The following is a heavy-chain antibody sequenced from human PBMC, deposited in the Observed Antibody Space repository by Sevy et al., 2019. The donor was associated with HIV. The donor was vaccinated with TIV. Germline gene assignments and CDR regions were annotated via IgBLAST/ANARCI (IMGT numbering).Heavy chain of an antibody. CDR2: ISHDGSNK. Sequence: WGSLRPSCAASGFTFSNYAIHWVRQAPGKGLEWVSIISHDGSNKDYADSVKGRFTISRDNSKNTLYLQMNSLRAEDTAVYYCARTRTGYGALDIWGQGTMVTVSS. CDR1: GFTFSNYA. J-gene: IGHJ3*02. V-gene: IGHV3-30-3*01. D-gene: IGHD3-9*01. CDR3: ARTRTGYGALDI.